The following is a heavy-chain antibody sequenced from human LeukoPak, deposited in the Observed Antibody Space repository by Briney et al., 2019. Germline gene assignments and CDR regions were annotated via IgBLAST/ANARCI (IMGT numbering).Heavy chain of an antibody. CDR2: ISGSGGST. D-gene: IGHD3-22*01. J-gene: IGHJ4*02. V-gene: IGHV3-23*01. CDR1: GFTFSSYA. CDR3: AKGQNYYDTSGYLTVDH. Sequence: PGGSLRLSCAASGFTFSSYAMTWVRQAPGKGLEWVSVISGSGGSTYYADSVKGRFTISRDNSQNTLYRQMNSLRAEDTAVYYCAKGQNYYDTSGYLTVDHWGQGTLVTVSS.